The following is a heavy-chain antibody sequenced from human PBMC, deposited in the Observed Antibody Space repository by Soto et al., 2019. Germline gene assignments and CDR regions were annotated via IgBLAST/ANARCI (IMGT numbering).Heavy chain of an antibody. V-gene: IGHV1-2*04. CDR2: INPNSGGT. CDR1: GYTFTGYY. CDR3: ARGRIAVAGFYYYGMDV. Sequence: ASVKVSCKASGYTFTGYYMHWVRQAPGQGLEWMGWINPNSGGTNYAQKFQGWVTMTRDMSISTAYMELSRLRSDDTAVYYCARGRIAVAGFYYYGMDVWGQGTTVTVSS. D-gene: IGHD6-19*01. J-gene: IGHJ6*02.